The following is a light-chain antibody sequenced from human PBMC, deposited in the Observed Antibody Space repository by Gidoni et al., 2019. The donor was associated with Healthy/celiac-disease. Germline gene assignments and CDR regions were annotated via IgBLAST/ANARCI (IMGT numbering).Light chain of an antibody. CDR3: QQSYSTPHT. CDR1: QSISSY. V-gene: IGKV1-39*01. Sequence: DIQMTQSPSSLSASVGDRVTITCRASQSISSYLNWYQQKPGKAPKLLIYAASSFHSGVPSRFSGSGSGTDFTLTISSLQPEDFATYYCQQSYSTPHTFGQGTKLEIK. J-gene: IGKJ2*01. CDR2: AAS.